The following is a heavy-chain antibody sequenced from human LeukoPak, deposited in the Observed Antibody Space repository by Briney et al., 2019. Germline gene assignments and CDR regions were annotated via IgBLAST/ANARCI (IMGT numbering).Heavy chain of an antibody. D-gene: IGHD3-9*01. CDR3: ARSRAYYDILTGYFDY. CDR2: IYYSGST. CDR1: GGSISSYY. J-gene: IGHJ4*02. V-gene: IGHV4-59*01. Sequence: SETLSLTCTVSGGSISSYYWSWIRQPPGKGLEWIGYIYYSGSTNYNPSLKSRVTISVDTSKNQFSLKLSSVTAADTAVYYCARSRAYYDILTGYFDYWGQGTLVTVSS.